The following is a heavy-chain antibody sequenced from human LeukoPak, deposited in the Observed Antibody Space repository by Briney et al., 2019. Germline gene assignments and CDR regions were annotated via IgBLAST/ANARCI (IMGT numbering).Heavy chain of an antibody. V-gene: IGHV1-69*05. CDR3: ARRSSGWYDY. Sequence: GTSVKVSCKASGGTFSSYAISWVRQAPGQGLEWMGRIIPIFGTANYAQKFQGRVTITTDEFTSTAYMELSSLRSEDTAVYYCARRSSGWYDYWGQGTLVTVSS. D-gene: IGHD6-19*01. CDR2: IIPIFGTA. J-gene: IGHJ4*02. CDR1: GGTFSSYA.